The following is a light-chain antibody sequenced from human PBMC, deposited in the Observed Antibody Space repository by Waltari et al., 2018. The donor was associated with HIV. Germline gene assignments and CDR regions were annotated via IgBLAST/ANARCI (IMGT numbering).Light chain of an antibody. CDR1: QSVNNN. CDR2: GPL. J-gene: IGKJ2*01. Sequence: EIVMTQSPVTLSVSPGERATLSCRASQSVNNNFVWYQQKPGQSPRLLLYGPLTRAPGVPARFSGSGSGTEFTLTINSLQSEDSAVYFCQQYNDWPFTFGQGTKLEIK. CDR3: QQYNDWPFT. V-gene: IGKV3-15*01.